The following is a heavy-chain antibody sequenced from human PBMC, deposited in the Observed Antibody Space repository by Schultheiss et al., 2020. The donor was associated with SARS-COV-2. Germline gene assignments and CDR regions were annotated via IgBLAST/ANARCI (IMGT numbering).Heavy chain of an antibody. CDR1: GFTFSSYA. CDR2: ISGSGGST. V-gene: IGHV3-23*01. CDR3: AKEVNHYYYFAMDV. Sequence: GESLKISCAASGFTFSSYAMSWVRQAPGKGLEWVSAISGSGGSTYYADSVKGRFTISRDNSKNTLYLQMNSLRVEDTAIYYCAKEVNHYYYFAMDVWGQGTTVTVSS. J-gene: IGHJ6*02.